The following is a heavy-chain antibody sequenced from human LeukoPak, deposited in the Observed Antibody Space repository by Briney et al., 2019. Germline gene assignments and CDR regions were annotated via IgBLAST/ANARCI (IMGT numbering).Heavy chain of an antibody. J-gene: IGHJ4*02. CDR3: TKGAGVATIPLGFDY. CDR2: IYTSGTT. CDR1: GGSISSGNYY. V-gene: IGHV4-61*02. D-gene: IGHD5-12*01. Sequence: SETLSLTCTVSGGSISSGNYYWSWIRQPAGKGLEWIGRIYTSGTTNYNPSLKSRVTISVDTSKNQFSLKLSSVTAADTAVYYCTKGAGVATIPLGFDYWGQGTLVTVSS.